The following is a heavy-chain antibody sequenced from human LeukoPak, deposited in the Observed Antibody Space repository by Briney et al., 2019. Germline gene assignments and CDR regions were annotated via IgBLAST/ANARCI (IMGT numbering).Heavy chain of an antibody. CDR1: GFTHSDYS. V-gene: IGHV3-48*02. J-gene: IGHJ4*02. D-gene: IGHD2-15*01. CDR2: IDGSGDTI. Sequence: GGSLRLSCADSGFTHSDYSKNWVRQAPGKGLEWVSYIDGSGDTIYYADSVKGRFTISRDNAKNSLDLQMNSLRDEDTAVYYWSRRYCCWGQGTLVTVSS. CDR3: SRRYCC.